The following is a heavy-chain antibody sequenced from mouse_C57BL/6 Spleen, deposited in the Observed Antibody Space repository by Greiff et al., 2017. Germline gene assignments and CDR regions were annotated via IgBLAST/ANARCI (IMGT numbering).Heavy chain of an antibody. V-gene: IGHV5-17*01. J-gene: IGHJ2*01. CDR2: ISSGSSTI. D-gene: IGHD1-1*01. CDR3: ARLYYGSNDY. CDR1: GFTFSDYG. Sequence: EVKLQESGGGLVKPGGSLKLSCAASGFTFSDYGMHWVRQAPEKGLEWVAYISSGSSTIYYADTVKGRFTISRDNAKNTLFLQMTSLRSEDTAMYYCARLYYGSNDYWGQGTTLTVSS.